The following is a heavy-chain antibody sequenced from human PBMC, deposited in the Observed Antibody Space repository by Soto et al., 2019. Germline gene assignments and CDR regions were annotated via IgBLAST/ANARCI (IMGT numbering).Heavy chain of an antibody. J-gene: IGHJ4*02. CDR3: TKMGEATPDY. CDR1: GFTFSNAW. V-gene: IGHV3-23*04. Sequence: EVQLVESGGGLVKPGGSLRLSCAASGFTFSNAWMSWVRQAPGKGLEWVSAISGGGGATYYADSVRGRFTVSRDNSKNTLYLQMNSLRVEDTAVYYCTKMGEATPDYWGQGTLVTASS. CDR2: ISGGGGAT. D-gene: IGHD1-26*01.